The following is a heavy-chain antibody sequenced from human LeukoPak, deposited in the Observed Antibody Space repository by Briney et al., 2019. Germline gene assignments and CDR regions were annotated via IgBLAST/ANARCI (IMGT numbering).Heavy chain of an antibody. J-gene: IGHJ4*02. CDR2: IYSGGST. CDR1: GFTVSNNF. Sequence: GGSLRLSCAASGFTVSNNFMSWVRQAPGKGLEWVSLIYSGGSTFYADSVKGRFTISRDNSKNTLYLQMNRRRAEDTAVYYCARVSYYYGSGSYSFDYWGQGTLVTVSS. V-gene: IGHV3-53*01. CDR3: ARVSYYYGSGSYSFDY. D-gene: IGHD3-10*01.